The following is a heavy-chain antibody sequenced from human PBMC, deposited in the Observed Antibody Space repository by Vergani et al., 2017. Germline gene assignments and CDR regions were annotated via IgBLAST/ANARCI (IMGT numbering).Heavy chain of an antibody. CDR2: INPNSGST. J-gene: IGHJ4*02. V-gene: IGHV1-2*06. CDR1: GYTFTGYY. D-gene: IGHD2-2*01. CDR3: ASGRAYCSSTSCPPAGLDY. Sequence: QVQLVQSGAEVKTPGASVKVSCKASGYTFTGYYMHWVRQAPGQGLEWMGRINPNSGSTNYAQKFQGRVTMTRDTSISTAYMELSRLRSDDTAVYYCASGRAYCSSTSCPPAGLDYWGQGTLVIVSS.